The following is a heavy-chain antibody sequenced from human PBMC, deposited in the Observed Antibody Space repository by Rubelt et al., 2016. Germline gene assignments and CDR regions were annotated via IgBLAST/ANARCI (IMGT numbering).Heavy chain of an antibody. CDR1: AGPFSSYA. V-gene: IGHV1-69*04. D-gene: IGHD1-26*01. J-gene: IGHJ3*01. CDR2: ISPTLCMA. CDR3: GGDRGSYHAFDV. Sequence: QVQLVQSGAEVNKPGSSVKVSCRASAGPFSSYAISWVRHAPGQWLEWMGSISPTLCMADYAVKFPWRVTITADKASGWAYMEVSSLGSEDRGVYYGGGDRGSYHAFDVWGQGTMVTVSS.